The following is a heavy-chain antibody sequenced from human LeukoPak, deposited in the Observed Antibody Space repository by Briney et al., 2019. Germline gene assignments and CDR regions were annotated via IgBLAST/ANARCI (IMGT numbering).Heavy chain of an antibody. CDR1: GYTFTTYW. J-gene: IGHJ4*02. D-gene: IGHD6-13*01. CDR2: IYPGDSDP. V-gene: IGHV5-51*01. CDR3: VRHGLGSSWFGFDY. Sequence: GESLKISCKGSGYTFTTYWIGWVGQMPGKGLEWMGIIYPGDSDPRYSPSFQGQVTISADTSISTAYLQWRSLKAADSAMYYCVRHGLGSSWFGFDYWGQGTLVTVSS.